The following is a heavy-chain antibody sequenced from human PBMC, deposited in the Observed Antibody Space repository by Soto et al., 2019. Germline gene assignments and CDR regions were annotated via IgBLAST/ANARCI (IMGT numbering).Heavy chain of an antibody. CDR1: GFAFSSYA. D-gene: IGHD5-18*01. J-gene: IGHJ6*02. CDR3: AKDLHAAMDQPYYYYGMDV. CDR2: ISGSGSST. Sequence: PGGSLRLSCAASGFAFSSYAMSWVRQAPGKGLEWVSAISGSGSSTYYADSVKGRFTISRDNSKNTLYLQMNSLRAEDTAVYYCAKDLHAAMDQPYYYYGMDVWGQGTTVTVSS. V-gene: IGHV3-23*01.